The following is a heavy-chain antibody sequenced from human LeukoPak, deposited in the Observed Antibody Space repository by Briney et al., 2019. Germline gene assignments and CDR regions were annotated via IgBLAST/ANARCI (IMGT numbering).Heavy chain of an antibody. V-gene: IGHV3-66*01. CDR3: ARESNRRLHYYGIDV. Sequence: GGSLRLSCAASGLIVSQNYMTWVRQARGKGGQGVSMIRSDTGTAYADSLKGRFTISRNSSNNALFLQMNSLRAEDTAVYYCARESNRRLHYYGIDVWGRGTTVTVSS. CDR1: GLIVSQNY. D-gene: IGHD2-15*01. CDR2: IRSDTGT. J-gene: IGHJ6*02.